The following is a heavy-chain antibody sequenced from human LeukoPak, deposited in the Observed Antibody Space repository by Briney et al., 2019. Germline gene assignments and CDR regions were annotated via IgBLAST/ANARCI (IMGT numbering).Heavy chain of an antibody. D-gene: IGHD6-13*01. V-gene: IGHV3-48*01. J-gene: IGHJ4*02. Sequence: GGSLRISCAASGFTSEFTFGTYSMNWVRQAPGKGLEWLAYISSTRSTIYYADSVKGRFTISRDNAKNSLYLQMNSLRAEDTAVYYCARDYSSSSLDYWGQGTLVTVSS. CDR3: ARDYSSSSLDY. CDR1: GFTSEFTFGTYS. CDR2: ISSTRSTI.